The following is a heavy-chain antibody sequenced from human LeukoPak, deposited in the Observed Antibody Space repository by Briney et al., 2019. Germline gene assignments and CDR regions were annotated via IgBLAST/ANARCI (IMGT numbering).Heavy chain of an antibody. Sequence: GGSLRLSCAASGFTFSSYSMNWVRQAPGKGLEWVSYISSSSSTIYYADSVKGRFTISRDNAKNSLYLQMNSLRAEDTAVYYCAKVVLYTAGPRSHNWFDPWGQGTLVTVSS. CDR3: AKVVLYTAGPRSHNWFDP. CDR2: ISSSSSTI. D-gene: IGHD2-21*02. V-gene: IGHV3-48*01. CDR1: GFTFSSYS. J-gene: IGHJ5*02.